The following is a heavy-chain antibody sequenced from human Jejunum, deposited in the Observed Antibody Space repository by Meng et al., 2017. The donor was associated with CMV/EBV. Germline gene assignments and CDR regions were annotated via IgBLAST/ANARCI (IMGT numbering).Heavy chain of an antibody. Sequence: TFTGYYIAWVRQAPGQGLEWVGRINPDSGDTNFAQKFQGRVTMTRDTSISTAYMELSRLRSDDTAVYYCARDYDILTGYYNTPGFFDYWGQGTLVTVSS. CDR2: INPDSGDT. J-gene: IGHJ4*02. V-gene: IGHV1-2*06. CDR1: TFTGYY. CDR3: ARDYDILTGYYNTPGFFDY. D-gene: IGHD3-9*01.